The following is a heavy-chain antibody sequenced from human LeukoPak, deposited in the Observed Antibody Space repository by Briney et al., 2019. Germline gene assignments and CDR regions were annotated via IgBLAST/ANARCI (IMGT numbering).Heavy chain of an antibody. Sequence: GGSLRLSCAASGFAFNSYWTSWVRQTPGMGLEWVATMDGGGSATYYVDSVKGRFTITRDNAKNSLFLQMNSLRAEDTALYYCANEEWYRFDYWGQGTLVTVPS. D-gene: IGHD2-8*01. CDR1: GFAFNSYW. CDR2: MDGGGSAT. J-gene: IGHJ4*02. V-gene: IGHV3-7*03. CDR3: ANEEWYRFDY.